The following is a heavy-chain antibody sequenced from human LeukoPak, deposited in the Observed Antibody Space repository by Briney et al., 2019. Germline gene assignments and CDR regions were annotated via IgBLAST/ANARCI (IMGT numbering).Heavy chain of an antibody. CDR2: ISSRSSYI. D-gene: IGHD3-9*01. J-gene: IGHJ6*04. CDR1: GFTFSSYS. V-gene: IGHV3-21*01. Sequence: PGGSLRLSCAASGFTFSSYSMNWVRQAPGKGLEWVSSISSRSSYIYYADSVKGRFTISRDNAKNSLYLQMNSLRAEDTAVYYCARDLTPYYDILTGPSWGYGMDVWGKGTTVTVSS. CDR3: ARDLTPYYDILTGPSWGYGMDV.